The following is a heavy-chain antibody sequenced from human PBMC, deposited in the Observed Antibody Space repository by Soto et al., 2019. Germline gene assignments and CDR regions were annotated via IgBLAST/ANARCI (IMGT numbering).Heavy chain of an antibody. CDR3: ARVTDTAMPFHAFDI. CDR2: IKQDGSEK. CDR1: GFTFSSYW. Sequence: GGSLRLSCAASGFTFSSYWMSWVRQAPGKGLEWVANIKQDGSEKYYVDSVKGRFTISRDNAKNSLYLQMNSLRAEDTAVYYCARVTDTAMPFHAFDIWGQGTMVTVSS. D-gene: IGHD5-18*01. J-gene: IGHJ3*02. V-gene: IGHV3-7*05.